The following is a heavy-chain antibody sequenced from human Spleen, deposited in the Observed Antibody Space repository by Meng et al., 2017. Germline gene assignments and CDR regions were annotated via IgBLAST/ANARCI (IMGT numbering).Heavy chain of an antibody. V-gene: IGHV4-34*01. CDR3: ARGPTTMAHDFDY. CDR2: INHSGST. D-gene: IGHD4-11*01. Sequence: QVRLTESGPGLWKPAAPLSLTFAFSGVSFSTCYWARIRQPPGKGLEWIGEINHSGSTNYNPSLESRATISVDTSQNNLSLKLSSVTAADSAVYYCARGPTTMAHDFDYWGQGTLVTVSS. CDR1: GVSFSTCY. J-gene: IGHJ4*02.